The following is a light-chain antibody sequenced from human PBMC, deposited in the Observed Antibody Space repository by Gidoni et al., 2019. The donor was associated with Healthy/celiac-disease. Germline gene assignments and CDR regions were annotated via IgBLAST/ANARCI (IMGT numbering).Light chain of an antibody. CDR1: SSDVGGYNY. Sequence: QSALTQPASVSGSPGHSITISCTGTSSDVGGYNYVSWYQQHPGKAPKLMIYEVSNRPSGVSNRFSGSKSGNTASLTISGLQAEDEADYYCSSYTSSSTLVFGTGTKVTV. CDR2: EVS. CDR3: SSYTSSSTLV. J-gene: IGLJ1*01. V-gene: IGLV2-14*01.